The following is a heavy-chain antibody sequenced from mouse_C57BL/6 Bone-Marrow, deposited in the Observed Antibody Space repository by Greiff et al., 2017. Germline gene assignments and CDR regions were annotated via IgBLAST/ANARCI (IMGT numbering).Heavy chain of an antibody. D-gene: IGHD1-1*01. Sequence: QVQLQQSGAELVKPGASVKISCKASGYAFSSYWMNWVKQRPGKGLEWIGQIYPGDGDTNYNGKFKGKATLTADKSSSTAYMQLSSLTSEDSAVYFCARSLYYYPYWYFDVWGTGTTVTVSS. J-gene: IGHJ1*03. V-gene: IGHV1-80*01. CDR3: ARSLYYYPYWYFDV. CDR2: IYPGDGDT. CDR1: GYAFSSYW.